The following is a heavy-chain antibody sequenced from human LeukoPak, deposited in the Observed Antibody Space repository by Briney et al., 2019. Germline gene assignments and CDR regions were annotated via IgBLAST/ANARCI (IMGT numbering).Heavy chain of an antibody. CDR3: AKEKDILTGYFTHYAFDI. CDR1: GFTFSVYG. Sequence: GGSLRLSCAASGFTFSVYGMHWVRQAPGKGLEWVAVIWYDGSNKYYADSVKGRFTISRDNSKNTLYLQMNSLRAEDTAVYYCAKEKDILTGYFTHYAFDIWGQGTMATVSS. D-gene: IGHD3-9*01. CDR2: IWYDGSNK. V-gene: IGHV3-33*06. J-gene: IGHJ3*02.